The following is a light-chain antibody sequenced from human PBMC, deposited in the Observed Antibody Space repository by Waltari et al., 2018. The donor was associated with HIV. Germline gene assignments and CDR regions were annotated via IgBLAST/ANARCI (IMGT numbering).Light chain of an antibody. CDR2: AAS. V-gene: IGKV1-9*01. J-gene: IGKJ4*01. CDR3: QQLSSYPLP. Sequence: DIQLTHSPSSLSASVGDRVTITCRASQGISSYLAWYHQEPGKVPKLLIYAASTVQSGVPSRFGRSGSGKEYTLTSSSVQTEDFATYYCQQLSSYPLPFGGGTKVEIK. CDR1: QGISSY.